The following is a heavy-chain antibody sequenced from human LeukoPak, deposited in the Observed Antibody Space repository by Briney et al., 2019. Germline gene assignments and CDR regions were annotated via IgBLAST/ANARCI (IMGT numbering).Heavy chain of an antibody. CDR1: GFTFRNHA. D-gene: IGHD2-21*01. Sequence: GGSLRLSCVGSGFTFRNHAMSWVRQAPEKGLEFVSGIYENGGTTYYADSVKGRFSISRDNSKNTLYLQTDSLRGEDTAVYYCAKDFRIGYSAHFDYWGQGALVTVSS. CDR3: AKDFRIGYSAHFDY. CDR2: IYENGGTT. V-gene: IGHV3-23*01. J-gene: IGHJ4*02.